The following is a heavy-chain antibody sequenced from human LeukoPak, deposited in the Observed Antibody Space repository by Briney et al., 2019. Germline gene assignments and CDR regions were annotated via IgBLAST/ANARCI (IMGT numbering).Heavy chain of an antibody. V-gene: IGHV4-4*07. J-gene: IGHJ5*02. CDR2: IYTSGST. CDR3: ARRANNWFDP. Sequence: SEALSLTCTVSGGSISSYYWSWVRQPAGKGLEWIGRIYTSGSTNYNPSLKSRVTISVDTSKNQFSLKLSSVTAADTAVYYCARRANNWFDPWGQGTLVTVSS. CDR1: GGSISSYY.